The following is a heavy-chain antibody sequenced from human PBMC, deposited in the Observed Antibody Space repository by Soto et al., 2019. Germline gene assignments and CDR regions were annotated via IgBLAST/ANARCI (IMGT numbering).Heavy chain of an antibody. V-gene: IGHV4-59*12. CDR1: GGSISSYY. J-gene: IGHJ4*02. Sequence: SETLSLTCAVSGGSISSYYWSWIRQPPGKGLEWIGYIYYSGSTNYNPSLKSRVTISVDRSKNQFSLKLSSVTAADTAVYYCAAGGGLPRYYWGQGTLVTVSS. CDR2: IYYSGST. D-gene: IGHD5-12*01. CDR3: AAGGGLPRYY.